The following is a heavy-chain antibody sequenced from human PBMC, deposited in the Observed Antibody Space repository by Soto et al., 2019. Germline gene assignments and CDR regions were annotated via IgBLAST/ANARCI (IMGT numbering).Heavy chain of an antibody. CDR2: ISSNGGST. CDR1: GFTFSSYA. D-gene: IGHD3-3*01. V-gene: IGHV3-64*04. Sequence: GGSLRLSCSASGFTFSSYAMHWVRQAPGKGLEYVSAISSNGGSTYYADSVKGRFTISRDNSKNTLYLQMNSLRAEDTAVYYCAGYRTWSGYSFDYWGQGTLVTVSS. J-gene: IGHJ4*02. CDR3: AGYRTWSGYSFDY.